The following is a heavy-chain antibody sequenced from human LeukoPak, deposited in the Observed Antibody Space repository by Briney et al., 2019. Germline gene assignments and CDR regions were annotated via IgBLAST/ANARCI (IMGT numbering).Heavy chain of an antibody. V-gene: IGHV1-69*06. D-gene: IGHD3-22*01. CDR3: ARTYYYDRSGVYDAFDI. CDR1: GYTFTSYG. J-gene: IGHJ3*02. Sequence: ASVKVSCKASGYTFTSYGISWVRQAPGQGLEWMGGIIPIFGTANYAQKFQGRVTITADKSSTTVYMELSSLRSEDMAVYYCARTYYYDRSGVYDAFDIWGQGTMVTVSS. CDR2: IIPIFGTA.